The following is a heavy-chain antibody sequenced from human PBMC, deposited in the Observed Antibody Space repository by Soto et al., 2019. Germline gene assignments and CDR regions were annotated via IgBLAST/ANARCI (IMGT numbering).Heavy chain of an antibody. CDR3: TTDQYCSSTSCSRVNYSYFYYMDG. V-gene: IGHV3-15*01. D-gene: IGHD2-2*01. CDR1: GFTFSSAW. CDR2: IKSKTDGGTT. J-gene: IGHJ6*03. Sequence: EVQLVESGGGLVKPGGSLRLSCAASGFTFSSAWMSWVRQAPGKGLEWVGRIKSKTDGGTTDYAAPVKGRFTISRDDSRDALYLQMNSLKTEDTAVYHCTTDQYCSSTSCSRVNYSYFYYMDGGGRGTTVTVSS.